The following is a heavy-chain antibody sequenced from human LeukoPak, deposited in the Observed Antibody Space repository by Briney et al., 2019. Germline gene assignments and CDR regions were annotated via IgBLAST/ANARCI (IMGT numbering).Heavy chain of an antibody. V-gene: IGHV4-59*08. CDR1: GGSISSYY. D-gene: IGHD3-22*01. Sequence: SETLSLTCTVSGGSISSYYWSWIRQPPGKGLEWIGYIYCSGSTNYNPSLKSRVTISVDTSKNQLSLKLSSVTAADTAVYYCARALYDSSGYSYYFDYWGQGTLVTVSS. J-gene: IGHJ4*02. CDR3: ARALYDSSGYSYYFDY. CDR2: IYCSGST.